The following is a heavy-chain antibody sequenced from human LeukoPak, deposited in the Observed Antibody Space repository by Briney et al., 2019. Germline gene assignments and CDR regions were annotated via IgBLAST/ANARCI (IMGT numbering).Heavy chain of an antibody. Sequence: PSETLSLTCAVYGGSFSGYYWSWIRQPPGKGLEWIGEINHSGSTNYNPSLKSRVTISVDTSKNQFSLKLSSVTAADTAAYYCARVGPRVAVAGTHSWPVSFDYWGQGTLVTVSS. J-gene: IGHJ4*02. CDR3: ARVGPRVAVAGTHSWPVSFDY. D-gene: IGHD6-19*01. V-gene: IGHV4-34*01. CDR2: INHSGST. CDR1: GGSFSGYY.